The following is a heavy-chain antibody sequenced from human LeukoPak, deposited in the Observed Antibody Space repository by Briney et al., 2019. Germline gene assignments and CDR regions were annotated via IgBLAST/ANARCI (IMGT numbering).Heavy chain of an antibody. J-gene: IGHJ3*02. CDR1: GFTFSDYY. D-gene: IGHD2-15*01. CDR3: ANLDLYCSGGSCYSGPPFDI. CDR2: ISSSGSAI. Sequence: GGSLRLSCAASGFTFSDYYMSWIRQAPGKGLEWVSYISSSGSAIYYADSVRGRFTISRDNSKNTLYLQMNSLRAEDTAVYYCANLDLYCSGGSCYSGPPFDIWGQGTMVTVSS. V-gene: IGHV3-11*04.